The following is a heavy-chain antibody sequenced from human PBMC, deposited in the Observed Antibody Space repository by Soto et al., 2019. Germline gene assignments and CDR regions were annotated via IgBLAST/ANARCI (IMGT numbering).Heavy chain of an antibody. J-gene: IGHJ6*02. CDR2: ISYDGSNK. CDR3: AKDRAYDFWSGYPSFDYSYYGMDV. V-gene: IGHV3-30*18. CDR1: GFTFGNYG. D-gene: IGHD3-3*01. Sequence: GGSLRLSCAASGFTFGNYGMHWVRQAPGKGLEWVAVISYDGSNKFYVDSVKGRFSISRDNSKSTMYLQMNSLRADDTAMYYCAKDRAYDFWSGYPSFDYSYYGMDVWGQGTTVTVSS.